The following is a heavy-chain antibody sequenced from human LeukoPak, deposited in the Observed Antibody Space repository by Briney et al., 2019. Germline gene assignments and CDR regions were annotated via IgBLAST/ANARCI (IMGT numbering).Heavy chain of an antibody. CDR2: IYSSGST. Sequence: PRGSLRLSCAASRFIVSSRYMSWGRQAPGKELEWVSIIYSSGSTYYADSVKGRFTISRDNPKNTLYLQMSSLRVDDTAMYYCARGTSWPYLDYWGQGTLVTVSS. CDR1: RFIVSSRY. D-gene: IGHD6-13*01. CDR3: ARGTSWPYLDY. V-gene: IGHV3-66*01. J-gene: IGHJ4*02.